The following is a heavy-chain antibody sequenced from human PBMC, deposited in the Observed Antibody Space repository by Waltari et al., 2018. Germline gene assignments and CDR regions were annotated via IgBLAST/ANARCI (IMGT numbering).Heavy chain of an antibody. D-gene: IGHD1-7*01. CDR2: IIPILGIA. J-gene: IGHJ5*02. Sequence: QVQLVQSGAEVKKPGSSVKVSCKASGGTFSSYAISWVRQAPGQGLEWMGGIIPILGIANYAQKFQGRVTITADESTSTAYMELSSLRSEDTAVYYCARVELRTAWFDPWGQGTLVTVSS. V-gene: IGHV1-69*04. CDR3: ARVELRTAWFDP. CDR1: GGTFSSYA.